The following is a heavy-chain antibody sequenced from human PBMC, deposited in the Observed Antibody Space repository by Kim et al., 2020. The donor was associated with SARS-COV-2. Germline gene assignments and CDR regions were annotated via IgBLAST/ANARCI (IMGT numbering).Heavy chain of an antibody. J-gene: IGHJ6*02. D-gene: IGHD2-2*01. Sequence: SVKVSCKASGGTFSSYAISWVRQAPGQGLEWMGGIIPIFGTANYAQKFQGRVTITADESTSTAYMELSSLRSEDTAVYYCASRIVVVPAAKYYYYYYGMDVWGQGTTVTVSS. CDR2: IIPIFGTA. CDR1: GGTFSSYA. CDR3: ASRIVVVPAAKYYYYYYGMDV. V-gene: IGHV1-69*13.